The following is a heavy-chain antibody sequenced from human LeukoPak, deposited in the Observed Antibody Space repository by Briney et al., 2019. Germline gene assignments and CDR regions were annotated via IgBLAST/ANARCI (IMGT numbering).Heavy chain of an antibody. V-gene: IGHV5-51*01. J-gene: IGHJ4*02. CDR3: ARSTIGLVPYIPYYFDY. Sequence: GESLKISCKGSGYSFTSYRIGWVRQLPGKGLEWMGIIYPGDSDTRYSPSFQGQVTISADKSISTAYLQWSSLKASDTAMYYCARSTIGLVPYIPYYFDYWGQGTLVTVSS. CDR2: IYPGDSDT. CDR1: GYSFTSYR. D-gene: IGHD6-19*01.